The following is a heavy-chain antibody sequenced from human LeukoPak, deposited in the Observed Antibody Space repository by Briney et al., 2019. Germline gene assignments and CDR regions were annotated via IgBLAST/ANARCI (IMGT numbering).Heavy chain of an antibody. Sequence: NPSETLSLTCTVSGGSVSSYYWSWIRRPPGRGLEWIAYLSHSGSSDSNPSLTSRVTTLVDTSKNQFSLKLTSVTAADTAVYYCARDGYFYDSSIYSYLDSWGQGTLVTVSS. V-gene: IGHV4-59*02. CDR3: ARDGYFYDSSIYSYLDS. J-gene: IGHJ4*02. CDR2: LSHSGSS. D-gene: IGHD3-22*01. CDR1: GGSVSSYY.